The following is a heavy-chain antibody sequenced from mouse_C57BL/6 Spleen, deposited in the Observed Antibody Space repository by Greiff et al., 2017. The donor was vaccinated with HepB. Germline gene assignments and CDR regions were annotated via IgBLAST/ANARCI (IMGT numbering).Heavy chain of an antibody. D-gene: IGHD1-1*01. CDR3: AREGYYGSPWFAY. CDR2: IYPGSGST. J-gene: IGHJ3*01. V-gene: IGHV1-55*01. CDR1: GYTFTSYW. Sequence: QVQLKQPGAELVKPGASVKMSCKASGYTFTSYWITWVKQRPGQGLEWIGDIYPGSGSTNYNEKFKSKATLTVDTSSSTAYMQLSSLTSEDSAVYYCAREGYYGSPWFAYWGQGTLVTVSA.